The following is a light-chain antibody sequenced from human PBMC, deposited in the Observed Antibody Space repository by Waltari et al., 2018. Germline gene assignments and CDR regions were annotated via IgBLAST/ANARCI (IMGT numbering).Light chain of an antibody. Sequence: EIVLTQSPGTLSLSPGEGATLSCRTSQTIRTTYLAWYQQKPVQAPTLHIYGAFTRATGIPDRVTGSGSRTDFSLTISSLEHEDFATYYCQQYDVSPLTFGGGTKVEIK. CDR2: GAF. J-gene: IGKJ4*01. V-gene: IGKV3-20*01. CDR1: QTIRTTY. CDR3: QQYDVSPLT.